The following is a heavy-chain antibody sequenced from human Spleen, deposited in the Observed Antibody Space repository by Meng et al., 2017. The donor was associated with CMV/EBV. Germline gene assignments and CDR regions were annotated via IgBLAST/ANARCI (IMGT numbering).Heavy chain of an antibody. CDR2: ISSTSTYI. V-gene: IGHV3-21*01. J-gene: IGHJ6*02. CDR3: ARDIRGTDYYYGMDV. CDR1: EFTFSSYR. D-gene: IGHD1-1*01. Sequence: GGSLRLSCAAFEFTFSSYRMNWVRQAPGKGLEWISFISSTSTYIDYADSVKGRFTISRDNARNSLFLQMSSLRAEDTAVYYCARDIRGTDYYYGMDVWGQGTTVTVSS.